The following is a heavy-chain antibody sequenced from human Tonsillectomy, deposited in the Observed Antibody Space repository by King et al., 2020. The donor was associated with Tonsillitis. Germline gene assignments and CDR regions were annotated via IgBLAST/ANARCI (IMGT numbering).Heavy chain of an antibody. CDR3: AKGGAAQSWIDP. V-gene: IGHV4-34*01. CDR2: IKHSGST. Sequence: VQLQQLGAGLLKPSETLSLTCTVYGGSFSGYYWSWISQPPGKGLEWIGEIKHSGSTNYNPSLKSRVTISEDTSKNQFSLKLSSVTAADTAVYYCAKGGAAQSWIDPWGQGTLVTVSS. CDR1: GGSFSGYY. J-gene: IGHJ5*02. D-gene: IGHD6-6*01.